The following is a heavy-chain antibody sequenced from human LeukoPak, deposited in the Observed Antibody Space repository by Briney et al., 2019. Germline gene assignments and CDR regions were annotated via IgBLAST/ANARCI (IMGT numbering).Heavy chain of an antibody. Sequence: PSETLSLTCTVSGGSISSYYWSWIRQPPGKGLEWIGYIYYSGSTNYNPSLKSRVTISVDTSKNQFSLKLSSVTAADTAVYYCARDLIPPDNWFDPWGQGTLVTVSS. CDR3: ARDLIPPDNWFDP. CDR2: IYYSGST. D-gene: IGHD1-14*01. CDR1: GGSISSYY. V-gene: IGHV4-59*12. J-gene: IGHJ5*02.